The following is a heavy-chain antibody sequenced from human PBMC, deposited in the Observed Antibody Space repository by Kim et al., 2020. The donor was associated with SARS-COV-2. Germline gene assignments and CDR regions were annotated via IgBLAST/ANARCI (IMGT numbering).Heavy chain of an antibody. CDR2: IYYSGST. CDR1: GGSISSYY. J-gene: IGHJ4*02. V-gene: IGHV4-59*01. Sequence: SETLSLTCTVSGGSISSYYWSWIRQPPGKGLEWIGYIYYSGSTNYNPSLKSRVPISVDTSKNQFSLKLSSVTAADTAVYYCARESIAAENYFDYWGQGTLVTVSS. CDR3: ARESIAAENYFDY. D-gene: IGHD6-13*01.